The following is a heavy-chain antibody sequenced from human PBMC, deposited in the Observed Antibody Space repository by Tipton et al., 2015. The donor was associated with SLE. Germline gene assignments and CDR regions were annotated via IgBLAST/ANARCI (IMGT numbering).Heavy chain of an antibody. J-gene: IGHJ5*02. Sequence: SLRLSCVAPGFSFSDYYMSWIRQAPGKGLEWVSYISRSGSSIYYADSVKGRFTISRDNAKNSLYLQMNSLRAEDTAVYYCARFIVVVIAATPEGNWFDPWGQGTLVTVSS. V-gene: IGHV3-11*04. CDR2: ISRSGSSI. CDR1: GFSFSDYY. CDR3: ARFIVVVIAATPEGNWFDP. D-gene: IGHD2-15*01.